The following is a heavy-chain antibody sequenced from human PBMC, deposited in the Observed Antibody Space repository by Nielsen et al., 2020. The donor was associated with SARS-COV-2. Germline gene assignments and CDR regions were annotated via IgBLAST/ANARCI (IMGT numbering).Heavy chain of an antibody. D-gene: IGHD2-21*01. J-gene: IGHJ4*02. CDR1: DDSISSGDYF. Sequence: LSLTCSVSDDSISSGDYFWSWVRQPPGKGLEWIGYICCSWRTTYNPSLKSRVTISVDPSKNQVYLNLSSVTAADTAVYYCARAPVYSSKTPDSWGQGTLVTVSS. CDR2: ICCSWRT. CDR3: ARAPVYSSKTPDS. V-gene: IGHV4-30-4*01.